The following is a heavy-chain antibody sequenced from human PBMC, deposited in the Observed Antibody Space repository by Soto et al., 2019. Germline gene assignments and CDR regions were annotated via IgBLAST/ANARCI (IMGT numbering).Heavy chain of an antibody. V-gene: IGHV1-18*01. Sequence: ASVKVSCTASGYTFTSYGISWVRQAPGQGLEWMGWISAYNGNTNYAQKLQGRVTMTTDTSTSTAYMELRSLRSDDTAVYYCARDARDNWNDHHDDWGQGTLVTVSS. CDR3: ARDARDNWNDHHDD. CDR2: ISAYNGNT. D-gene: IGHD1-20*01. J-gene: IGHJ4*02. CDR1: GYTFTSYG.